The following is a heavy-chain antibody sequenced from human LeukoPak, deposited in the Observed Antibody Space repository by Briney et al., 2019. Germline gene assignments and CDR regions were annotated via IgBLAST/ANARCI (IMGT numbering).Heavy chain of an antibody. CDR1: GYTFASYG. J-gene: IGHJ4*02. D-gene: IGHD2-2*01. CDR3: ARALSNIVLVPAAVYYYDY. CDR2: ISAYQANT. Sequence: ASAKVSCKASGYTFASYGISWVRQAPGQGLEWMGWISAYQANTKYAQKLQGRVTMTTDTSTSTAYMELRSLRSDDTAVYYCARALSNIVLVPAAVYYYDYWGQGTLVTVSS. V-gene: IGHV1-18*01.